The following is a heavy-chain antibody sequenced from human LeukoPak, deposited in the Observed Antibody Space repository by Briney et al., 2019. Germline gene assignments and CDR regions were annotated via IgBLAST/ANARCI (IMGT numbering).Heavy chain of an antibody. CDR1: EYTFTNYA. J-gene: IGHJ4*02. CDR2: INTGNGNT. D-gene: IGHD4-17*01. Sequence: ASVKVSCKASEYTFTNYAIHWVRQAPGQRLEWMGWINTGNGNTKYSQKFQGRVTITRDTSASTAYMELSSLRSEDTAVYYCARGGYGDYQADYWGQGTLVTVSS. V-gene: IGHV1-3*04. CDR3: ARGGYGDYQADY.